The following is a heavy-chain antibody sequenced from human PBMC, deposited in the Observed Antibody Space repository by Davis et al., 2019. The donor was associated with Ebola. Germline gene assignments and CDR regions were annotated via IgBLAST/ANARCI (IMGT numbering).Heavy chain of an antibody. CDR1: GFTFSSYA. Sequence: GGSLRLSCAASGFTFSSYAMSWVRQAPGKGLEWVSAISGSGGSTAYADSVKGRFTISRDNSKNTLYRQMNSLRAEDTAVYYCARASTMIVAVNWGQGTLVTVSS. J-gene: IGHJ4*02. CDR3: ARASTMIVAVN. D-gene: IGHD3-22*01. V-gene: IGHV3-23*01. CDR2: ISGSGGST.